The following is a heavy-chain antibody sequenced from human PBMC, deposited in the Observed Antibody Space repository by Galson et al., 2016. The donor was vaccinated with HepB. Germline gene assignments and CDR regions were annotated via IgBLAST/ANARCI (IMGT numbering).Heavy chain of an antibody. CDR3: ARDANWNLDY. Sequence: SVKVSCKASGYIFTRNGISWVRQAPGQRLEWLGWISTNSGSTNYAQKVQDRITMTTDTSTRTVYMELRSLTSDDTAVYYCARDANWNLDYWGQGTLVTVSS. CDR1: GYIFTRNG. D-gene: IGHD1-1*01. V-gene: IGHV1-18*01. CDR2: ISTNSGST. J-gene: IGHJ4*02.